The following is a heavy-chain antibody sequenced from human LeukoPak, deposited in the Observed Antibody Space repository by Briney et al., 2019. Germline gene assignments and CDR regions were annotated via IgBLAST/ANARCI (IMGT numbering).Heavy chain of an antibody. Sequence: GGSLRLSCAASGFTFSSYAMHWVRQAPGKGLEWVAVISYDGSNKHYADSVKGRFTISRDNSKNTLYLQMNSLRAEDTAVYYCARDHSSSSSYYFDYWGQGTLVTVSS. CDR3: ARDHSSSSSYYFDY. CDR2: ISYDGSNK. V-gene: IGHV3-30-3*01. D-gene: IGHD6-6*01. J-gene: IGHJ4*02. CDR1: GFTFSSYA.